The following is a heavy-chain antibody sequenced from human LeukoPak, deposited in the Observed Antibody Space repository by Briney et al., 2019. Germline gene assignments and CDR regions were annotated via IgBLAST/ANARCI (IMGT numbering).Heavy chain of an antibody. D-gene: IGHD6-13*01. Sequence: GGSLRLSCAASGFTFSRYAMHWVRQAPGKGLEYVSAISANGGTTYYANSVKDRFTISRDNAKNSLYLQMNSLRAEDTAMYYCARVSSSSPPGYWGQGTLVTVSS. CDR2: ISANGGTT. CDR3: ARVSSSSPPGY. J-gene: IGHJ4*02. V-gene: IGHV3-64*01. CDR1: GFTFSRYA.